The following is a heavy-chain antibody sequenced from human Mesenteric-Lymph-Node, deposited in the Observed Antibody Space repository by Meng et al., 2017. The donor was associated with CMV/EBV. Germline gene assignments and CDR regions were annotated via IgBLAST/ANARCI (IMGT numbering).Heavy chain of an antibody. V-gene: IGHV3-66*02. Sequence: GESLKISCAASGFTVSSNYMSWVRQAPGKGLEWVSVIYSGGSTYYADSVKGRFTISRDNSKNTLYLQMNRLRAEDTAVYYCARNFWSGYPPLVYFDYWGQGTLVTVSS. D-gene: IGHD3-3*01. CDR1: GFTVSSNY. J-gene: IGHJ4*02. CDR3: ARNFWSGYPPLVYFDY. CDR2: IYSGGST.